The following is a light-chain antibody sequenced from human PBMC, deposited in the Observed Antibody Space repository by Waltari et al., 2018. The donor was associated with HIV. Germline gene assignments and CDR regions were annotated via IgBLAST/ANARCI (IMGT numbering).Light chain of an antibody. CDR1: QSVSSSY. Sequence: EFVLTQSPGTLSLSPGERATLSCRASQSVSSSYLAWYQQQPGQAPRLLIYGASIRATGIPDRFSGSGSGTDFTLTISRLEPEDFAMYHCQRYRSSPTTFGGGTKVEIK. CDR3: QRYRSSPTT. CDR2: GAS. V-gene: IGKV3-20*01. J-gene: IGKJ4*01.